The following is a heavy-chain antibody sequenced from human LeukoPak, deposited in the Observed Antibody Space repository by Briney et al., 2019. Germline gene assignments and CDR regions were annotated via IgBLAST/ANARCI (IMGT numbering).Heavy chain of an antibody. D-gene: IGHD2-2*01. V-gene: IGHV3-7*03. Sequence: PGGSLRLSCAASGFTFSSNWMSWVRQTPGKGLEWVANIKQDGSEKYYVDSVKGRFTISRDNAKNSLYLQMNSLRVEDTAVYYCARGGTTTWVEDYWGQGTLVTVSS. J-gene: IGHJ4*02. CDR2: IKQDGSEK. CDR1: GFTFSSNW. CDR3: ARGGTTTWVEDY.